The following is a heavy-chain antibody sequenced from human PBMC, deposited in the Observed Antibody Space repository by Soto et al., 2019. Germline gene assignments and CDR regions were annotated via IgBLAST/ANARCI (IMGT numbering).Heavy chain of an antibody. D-gene: IGHD2-21*02. J-gene: IGHJ3*01. V-gene: IGHV3-74*01. Sequence: EVRLVESEGGLVQRGGSLRLSCAASGFTFNYYWMHWVRQAPGQGLMWVSHIQSDGSRTTYADSVKGRFTISRDNAKNTLYLQMNSLRVEDTAIYYCVRGDKGGFDLWGQGTTVTVSS. CDR3: VRGDKGGFDL. CDR1: GFTFNYYW. CDR2: IQSDGSRT.